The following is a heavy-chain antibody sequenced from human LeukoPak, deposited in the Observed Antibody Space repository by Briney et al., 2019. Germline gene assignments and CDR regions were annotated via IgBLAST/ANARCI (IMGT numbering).Heavy chain of an antibody. CDR3: ASLGTRGDYGGDLGFDP. Sequence: PSETLSLTCAVYGGSFSSSSYYWGWIRQPPGKGLEWIGSIYYSGSTYYNPSLKSRVTISVDTSKNQFSLKLSSVTAADTAVYYCASLGTRGDYGGDLGFDPWGQGTLVTVSS. J-gene: IGHJ5*02. CDR2: IYYSGST. V-gene: IGHV4-39*07. D-gene: IGHD4-17*01. CDR1: GGSFSSSSYY.